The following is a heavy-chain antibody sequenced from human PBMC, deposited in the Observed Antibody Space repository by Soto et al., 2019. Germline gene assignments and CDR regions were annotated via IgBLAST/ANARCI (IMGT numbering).Heavy chain of an antibody. CDR1: GYTLTELS. D-gene: IGHD1-26*01. Sequence: ASAKVSCKVSGYTLTELSMHWVRQAPGQGLEWMGSFDHEDGETIYAQKFQGRLTMTEDTTTDTAYMELSSRRSEDTAVYYCATASGIVGAAYYYYYGMDVWGQGTTVTVSS. CDR3: ATASGIVGAAYYYYYGMDV. CDR2: FDHEDGET. J-gene: IGHJ6*02. V-gene: IGHV1-24*01.